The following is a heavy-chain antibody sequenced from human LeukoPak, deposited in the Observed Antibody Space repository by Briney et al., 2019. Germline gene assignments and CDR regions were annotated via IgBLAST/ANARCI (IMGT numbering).Heavy chain of an antibody. CDR1: GFTFNNYA. J-gene: IGHJ4*02. Sequence: TGGSLRLSCAASGFTFNNYAMSWVPQAPGKVLEWVSAITGSGGDTYHADSVKGRFTISRDNSENTLYLQMNSLRAEDTAVYYCAKGSRDSRPYYFDFWGQGTLVTVSS. V-gene: IGHV3-23*01. D-gene: IGHD3-3*01. CDR2: ITGSGGDT. CDR3: AKGSRDSRPYYFDF.